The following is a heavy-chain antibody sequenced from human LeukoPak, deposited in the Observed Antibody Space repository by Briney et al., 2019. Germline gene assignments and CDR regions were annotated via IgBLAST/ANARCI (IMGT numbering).Heavy chain of an antibody. V-gene: IGHV4-59*01. CDR2: IYYSGST. J-gene: IGHJ6*03. CDR3: ARGVSRGYSYGRYYMDV. D-gene: IGHD5-18*01. CDR1: GGSLSSYY. Sequence: SETLSLTCTVSGGSLSSYYWSWIRQPPGKGLEWIGYIYYSGSTNYNPSLKSRVTISVDTSKNQFSLKLSSVTAADTAVYYCARGVSRGYSYGRYYMDVWGKGTTVTVSS.